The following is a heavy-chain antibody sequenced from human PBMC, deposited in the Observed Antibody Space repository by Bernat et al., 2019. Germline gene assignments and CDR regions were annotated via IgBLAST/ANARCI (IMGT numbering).Heavy chain of an antibody. CDR1: GYTFTSYG. CDR2: ISAYNGNT. Sequence: QVQLVQSGAEVKKPGASVKVSCKASGYTFTSYGISWVRQAPGQGLEWMGWISAYNGNTNYAQKLQGRVIMTTDTSTSTAYMELRSLRSDDTAVYYCARTMVRGVIMRPNWFDPWGQGTLVTVSS. J-gene: IGHJ5*02. CDR3: ARTMVRGVIMRPNWFDP. V-gene: IGHV1-18*01. D-gene: IGHD3-10*01.